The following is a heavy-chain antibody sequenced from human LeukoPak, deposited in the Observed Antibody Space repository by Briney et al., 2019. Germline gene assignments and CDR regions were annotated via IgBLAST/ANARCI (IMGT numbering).Heavy chain of an antibody. D-gene: IGHD3-16*02. CDR3: ARVRYYDYVWGSYPYGMDV. Sequence: GASVKVSCKASGYTFTSYGISWVRQAPGQGLEWMGWLSAYNGNTNYAQKLQGRVTMTTDTSTSTAYMELRSLRSDDTAVYYCARVRYYDYVWGSYPYGMDVWGKGTTVTVSS. CDR2: LSAYNGNT. J-gene: IGHJ6*04. CDR1: GYTFTSYG. V-gene: IGHV1-18*04.